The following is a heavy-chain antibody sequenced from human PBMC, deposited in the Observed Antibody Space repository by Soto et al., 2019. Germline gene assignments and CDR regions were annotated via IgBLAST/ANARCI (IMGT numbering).Heavy chain of an antibody. CDR3: ATSYGSGYRAFDY. CDR1: GDTFNFYS. J-gene: IGHJ4*02. Sequence: QVQLVQSGAEVKRPGSSVKVSCKASGDTFNFYSINWVRQAPGLGLEWLGRVNPILSLSNYAQRFQGRVTMTADKSTSTAYMIPNSLKSEDTAIYYCATSYGSGYRAFDYWGQGALVTVSS. D-gene: IGHD3-10*01. V-gene: IGHV1-69*02. CDR2: VNPILSLS.